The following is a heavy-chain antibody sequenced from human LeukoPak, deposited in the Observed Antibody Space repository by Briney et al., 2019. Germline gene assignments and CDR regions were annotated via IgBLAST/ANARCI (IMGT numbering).Heavy chain of an antibody. Sequence: GGSLRLSCAASGFTFSDYYMTWIRQAPGKGLEWVSYISSSGSIIYYADSVKGRFIISRDNAKTSLYLQMSSLRAEDTAVYFCARVGYDSSGRFDYWGQGTLVTVSS. D-gene: IGHD3-22*01. J-gene: IGHJ4*02. CDR2: ISSSGSII. CDR3: ARVGYDSSGRFDY. CDR1: GFTFSDYY. V-gene: IGHV3-11*04.